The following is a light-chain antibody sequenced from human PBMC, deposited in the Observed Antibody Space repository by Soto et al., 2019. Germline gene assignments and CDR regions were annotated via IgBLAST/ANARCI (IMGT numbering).Light chain of an antibody. J-gene: IGKJ1*01. CDR3: QQSGSSPWT. Sequence: EIVLTQSPGTLSLSPGERATLSCRASQSISSSYLAWYQQKPGQAPRLLVSGASSRATGIPDRFSGSGSGRDFTLTISRLEPEDFAVDFCQQSGSSPWTFGQGTKVEIK. CDR1: QSISSSY. CDR2: GAS. V-gene: IGKV3-20*01.